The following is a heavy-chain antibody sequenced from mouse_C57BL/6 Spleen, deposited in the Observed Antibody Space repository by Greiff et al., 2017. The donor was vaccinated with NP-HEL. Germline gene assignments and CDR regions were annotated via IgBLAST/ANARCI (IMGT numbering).Heavy chain of an antibody. CDR1: GYTFTSYW. J-gene: IGHJ2*01. D-gene: IGHD1-1*01. CDR3: ARIKNIVATYCDY. V-gene: IGHV1S81*02. CDR2: TNPTNGRT. Sequence: VQLQQSGAELVKAGASVKMSCKASGYTFTSYWMHWVKQRLGQGLEWFAETNPTNGRTYYNEKFKSKATLTVDKSSSTAYMLLSGPTFEDSAVYYCARIKNIVATYCDYWGQGTTLTDSS.